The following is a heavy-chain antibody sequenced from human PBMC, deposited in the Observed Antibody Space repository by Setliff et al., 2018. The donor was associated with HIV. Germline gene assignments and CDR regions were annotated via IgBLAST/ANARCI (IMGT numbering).Heavy chain of an antibody. CDR1: GGSISSYY. V-gene: IGHV4-4*08. Sequence: SETLSLTCTVSGGSISSYYWSWIRQPPGKGLEWIGSIYTSGSTNYNPSLKSRLTISLDTKNQFSLKLSSVTAADTAVYCCARGGSGNSYNGAFDYWGQGTLVTVSS. CDR3: ARGGSGNSYNGAFDY. J-gene: IGHJ4*02. D-gene: IGHD3-10*01. CDR2: IYTSGST.